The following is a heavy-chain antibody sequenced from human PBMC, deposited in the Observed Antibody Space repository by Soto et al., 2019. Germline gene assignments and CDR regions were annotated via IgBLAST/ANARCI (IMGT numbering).Heavy chain of an antibody. V-gene: IGHV1-46*03. CDR2: LNANGGST. CDR3: ARGGDGRGWPDAHY. D-gene: IGHD6-19*01. Sequence: QVQLVQSGAEVKEPGASVKVSCKASGYTFTKYWVHWVRQAPGQGLEWMGILNANGGSTSYTQKFQGRVTMTRDTSTDTVYLELSSLRSEDTATYYCARGGDGRGWPDAHYWGQGTQVTVSS. CDR1: GYTFTKYW. J-gene: IGHJ4*02.